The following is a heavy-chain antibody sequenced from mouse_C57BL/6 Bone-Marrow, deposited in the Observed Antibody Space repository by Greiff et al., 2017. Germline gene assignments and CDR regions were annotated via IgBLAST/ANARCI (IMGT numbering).Heavy chain of an antibody. CDR3: AGYDYDGVWWYFDV. CDR2: ISSGGSYT. CDR1: GFTFSSYG. V-gene: IGHV5-6*02. Sequence: EVMLVESGGDLVKPGGSLKLSCAASGFTFSSYGMSWVRQTPDKRLEWVATISSGGSYTYYPDSVKGRFTISRDNAKNTLYLQMSSLKSEDTAMYYCAGYDYDGVWWYFDVWGTGTTVTVSS. J-gene: IGHJ1*03. D-gene: IGHD2-4*01.